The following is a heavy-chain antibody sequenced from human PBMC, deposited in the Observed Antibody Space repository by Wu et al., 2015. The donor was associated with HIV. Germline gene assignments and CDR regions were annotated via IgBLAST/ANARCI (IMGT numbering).Heavy chain of an antibody. CDR2: IIPIFGTP. V-gene: IGHV1-69*05. CDR3: ATNKTYYADSGGTFGGSGFDN. CDR1: GATFSNYA. Sequence: QVQLVQSGAEVKKPGSSVKISCKASGATFSNYAISWVRQAPGQGLDWMGGIIPIFGTPKYAQKFQGKITITTDESTSTAYMELSSLRSEDTAMYFCATNKTYYADSGGTFGGSGFDNWGQGTLVTVS. D-gene: IGHD3-22*01. J-gene: IGHJ4*02.